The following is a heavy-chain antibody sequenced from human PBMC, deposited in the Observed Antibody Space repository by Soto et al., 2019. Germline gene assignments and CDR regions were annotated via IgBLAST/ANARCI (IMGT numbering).Heavy chain of an antibody. CDR2: IYYSGST. J-gene: IGHJ5*02. D-gene: IGHD3-3*01. Sequence: SETLSLTCTVSGGSISSYYLSWIRQPPGKGLEWIGYIYYSGSTNYNPSLKSRVTISVDTSKNQFSLKLSSVTAADTAVYYCARGYDFAWFDPWGQGTLVTVSS. V-gene: IGHV4-59*01. CDR3: ARGYDFAWFDP. CDR1: GGSISSYY.